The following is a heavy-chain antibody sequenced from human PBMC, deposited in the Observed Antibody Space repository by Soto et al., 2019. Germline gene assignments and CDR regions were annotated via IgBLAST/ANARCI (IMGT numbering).Heavy chain of an antibody. CDR3: ARGWGQWRGRGVDY. CDR2: IWYDGSNK. D-gene: IGHD6-19*01. J-gene: IGHJ4*02. V-gene: IGHV3-33*01. CDR1: GFTFSSYG. Sequence: QVQLVESGGGVVQPGRSLRLSCAASGFTFSSYGMHWVRQAPGKGLEWVAVIWYDGSNKYYADSVKGRFTISRDNSKNTLYLQMNSLRAEDTAVYYCARGWGQWRGRGVDYWGQGTLVTVSS.